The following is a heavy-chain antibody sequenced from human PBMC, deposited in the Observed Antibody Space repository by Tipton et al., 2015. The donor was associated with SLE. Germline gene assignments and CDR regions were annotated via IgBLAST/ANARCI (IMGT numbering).Heavy chain of an antibody. CDR3: ASSLSSGYLDF. J-gene: IGHJ4*02. V-gene: IGHV3-74*01. D-gene: IGHD3-3*01. CDR2: INTDGDIT. Sequence: SLRLSCEASGFTFSSYWMHWVRQAPGKGLVWVSRINTDGDITNYADSVRGRLTISRDNAKNTLYLQMNSLRAEDTAVYYCASSLSSGYLDFWGQGTLATVSS. CDR1: GFTFSSYW.